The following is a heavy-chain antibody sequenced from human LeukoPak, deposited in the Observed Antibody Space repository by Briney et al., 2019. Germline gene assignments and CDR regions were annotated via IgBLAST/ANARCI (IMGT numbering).Heavy chain of an antibody. CDR3: ARHSKYYYDSSGSCVGVFQH. V-gene: IGHV4-59*08. J-gene: IGHJ1*01. D-gene: IGHD3-22*01. Sequence: SETLSLTCTVSGGSISVYYWSWIRQPPGKGLEWIGYIYYSGSTNYNPSLKSRVTISVDTYKNQFSLKLSSVTAADTAVYYCARHSKYYYDSSGSCVGVFQHWGQGTLVTGSS. CDR2: IYYSGST. CDR1: GGSISVYY.